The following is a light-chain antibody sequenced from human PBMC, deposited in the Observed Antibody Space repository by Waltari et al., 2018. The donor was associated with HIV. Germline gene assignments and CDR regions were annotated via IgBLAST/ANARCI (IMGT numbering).Light chain of an antibody. CDR1: KLGDKY. Sequence: SYALTQPPSVSVSPGQTASVTCSGDKLGDKYVCWYQQRPGQSSLLIMYQDTKRPSGSPGRFSGSNSGNTATLTISGTQAMDEADYYCQAWDVSNVVFGGGTKLTVV. V-gene: IGLV3-1*01. CDR3: QAWDVSNVV. J-gene: IGLJ2*01. CDR2: QDT.